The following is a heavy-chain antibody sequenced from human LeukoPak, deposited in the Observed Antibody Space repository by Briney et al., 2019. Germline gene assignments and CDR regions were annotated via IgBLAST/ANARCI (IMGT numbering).Heavy chain of an antibody. CDR3: ARVRGYSGYDSTEEENNWFDP. CDR1: GFSFPYG. CDR2: ITNSGENT. Sequence: GGSLRLSCEASGFSFPYGMSWVRQAPGKGLEWVSGITNSGENTYYADSVKGRFTISRDNSKNTLYLQMNSLRAEDTAVYYCARVRGYSGYDSTEEENNWFDPWGQGTLVTVSS. V-gene: IGHV3-23*01. J-gene: IGHJ5*02. D-gene: IGHD5-12*01.